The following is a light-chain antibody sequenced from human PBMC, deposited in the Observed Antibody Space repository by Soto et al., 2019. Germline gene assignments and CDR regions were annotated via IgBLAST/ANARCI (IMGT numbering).Light chain of an antibody. CDR1: QTVSNN. Sequence: EIVMTQSPASLSVSPGERATLSCRASQTVSNNLAWYQHKPGQAPRLLLYGASTRATVIPARFSGSGSGTEFTLTISSLQPDDVAVYFCQQYNKWPGTFGQGTKVDIK. V-gene: IGKV3D-15*01. CDR3: QQYNKWPGT. CDR2: GAS. J-gene: IGKJ1*01.